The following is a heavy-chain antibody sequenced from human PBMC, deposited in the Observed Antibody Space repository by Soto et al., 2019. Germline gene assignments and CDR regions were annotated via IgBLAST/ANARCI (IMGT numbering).Heavy chain of an antibody. CDR3: AKNSDYSGFDY. Sequence: QVQLVESGGGVVQPGRSLRLSCAASGFTFSSYDMHWVRQAPGKGLEWVAVISYEVINKYYADSVKGRFTISRDNSKNTLYLQMNSLSAEDTAVYYCAKNSDYSGFDYWGQGTLVTVSS. CDR1: GFTFSSYD. J-gene: IGHJ4*02. D-gene: IGHD4-4*01. V-gene: IGHV3-30*18. CDR2: ISYEVINK.